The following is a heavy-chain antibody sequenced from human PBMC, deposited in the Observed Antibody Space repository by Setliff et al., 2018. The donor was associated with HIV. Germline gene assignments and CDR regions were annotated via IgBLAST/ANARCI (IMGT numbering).Heavy chain of an antibody. CDR3: ARGRTQWPNYNYFDP. CDR1: GDSITGRW. Sequence: PSETLSLTCTVSGDSITGRWLSWIRQPPGKGLEWTGNIYHNGFANYNPSLKSRLTISVDTSKSQFSLKLSSLTAADTAVYYCARGRTQWPNYNYFDPWGLGTLVTVS. D-gene: IGHD6-19*01. CDR2: IYHNGFA. J-gene: IGHJ5*02. V-gene: IGHV4-4*09.